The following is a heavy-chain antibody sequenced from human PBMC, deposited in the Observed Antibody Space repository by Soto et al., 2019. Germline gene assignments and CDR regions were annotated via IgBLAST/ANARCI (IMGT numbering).Heavy chain of an antibody. CDR1: GYIFTSYW. CDR2: IDPSDSYT. Sequence: GESLKISCKGSGYIFTSYWISWVRQMPGKGLEWLWSIDPSDSYTNYSPSFQGHVTISADKCLTTAYLQSSSLEASDIAMYYCATWGYCSSNSCYSGYWGQGTLVNVS. V-gene: IGHV5-10-1*01. D-gene: IGHD2-2*02. J-gene: IGHJ4*02. CDR3: ATWGYCSSNSCYSGY.